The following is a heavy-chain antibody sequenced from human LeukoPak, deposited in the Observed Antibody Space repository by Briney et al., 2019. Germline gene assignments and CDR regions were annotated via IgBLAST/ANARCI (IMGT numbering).Heavy chain of an antibody. CDR3: ARDILVQLDQKEDYYYYYGMDV. V-gene: IGHV3-21*01. J-gene: IGHJ6*02. CDR2: ISSSSSYI. D-gene: IGHD1-1*01. Sequence: GGSLRLSCAASGFTFSSYSMNWVRQAPGKGLEWVSSISSSSSYIYYADSVKGRFTISRDNAKNSLYLQMNSLRAEDTAVYYCARDILVQLDQKEDYYYYYGMDVWGQGTTVTVSS. CDR1: GFTFSSYS.